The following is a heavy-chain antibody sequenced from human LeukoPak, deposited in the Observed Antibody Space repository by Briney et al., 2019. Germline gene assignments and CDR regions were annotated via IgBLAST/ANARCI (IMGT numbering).Heavy chain of an antibody. CDR2: IYYSGIT. J-gene: IGHJ3*02. CDR3: AKSGQAAGRPDAFDI. Sequence: PSETLSLTCTLSGGSVTTSSFYWAWIRQPPGKGLECNGTIYYSGITYYHSSLKSRVTISVDTSKNQFSLKLNSVTAADTAVYFCAKSGQAAGRPDAFDIWGQGTMVTVYS. D-gene: IGHD2-15*01. CDR1: GGSVTTSSFY. V-gene: IGHV4-39*07.